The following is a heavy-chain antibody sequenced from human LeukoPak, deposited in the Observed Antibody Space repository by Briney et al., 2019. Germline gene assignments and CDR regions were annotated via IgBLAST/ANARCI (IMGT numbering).Heavy chain of an antibody. Sequence: SETLSLTCTVSGYSINSGYYWGWIRQPPGKGLEWIGSVSHSGSTYYNPSLKSRVTISLDTSTNQFSLKLTSVTAADTAVYYCARRAGAYSHPYDYWGQGTLVTVSS. J-gene: IGHJ4*02. CDR2: VSHSGST. V-gene: IGHV4-38-2*02. CDR3: ARRAGAYSHPYDY. D-gene: IGHD4/OR15-4a*01. CDR1: GYSINSGYY.